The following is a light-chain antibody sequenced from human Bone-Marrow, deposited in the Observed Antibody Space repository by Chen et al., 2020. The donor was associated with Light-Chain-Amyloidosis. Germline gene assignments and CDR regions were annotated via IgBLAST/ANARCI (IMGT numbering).Light chain of an antibody. CDR1: SSNIGSNT. J-gene: IGLJ1*01. V-gene: IGLV1-44*01. CDR3: AAWDDNLIAYV. CDR2: TNN. Sequence: QSVVTQPPSASGTPGQRVTISCSGSSSNIGSNTITWYQQLPGTAPKLLIHTNNQRPSGVPDRFSGSKSGTSASLAISGLQSDDEADYYCAAWDDNLIAYVFGTGTKVTVL.